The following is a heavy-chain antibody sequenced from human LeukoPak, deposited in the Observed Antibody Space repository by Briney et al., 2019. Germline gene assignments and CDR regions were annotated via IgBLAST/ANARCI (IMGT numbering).Heavy chain of an antibody. V-gene: IGHV1-69*13. CDR1: GGTFSSYA. Sequence: SVKVSCKASGGTFSSYAISWVRQAPGQGLEWMGGIIPIFGTANYAQKFQGRVTITADESTSTAYMELSSLRSEDTAVYYCAREGAATYYYDSSGYHDAFDIWGQGTMVTVSS. D-gene: IGHD3-22*01. CDR3: AREGAATYYYDSSGYHDAFDI. J-gene: IGHJ3*02. CDR2: IIPIFGTA.